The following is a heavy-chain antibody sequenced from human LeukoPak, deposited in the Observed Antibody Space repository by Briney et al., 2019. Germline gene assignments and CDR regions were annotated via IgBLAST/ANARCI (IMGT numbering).Heavy chain of an antibody. Sequence: SGTLSLTCAVSGGSISSSNWWSWVRQPPGKGLEWIGEIYHSGSTNYNPSLKSRVTISVDTSKNQFSLKLSSVTAADTAVFYCARQSIAARGYYYYMDVWGKGTTVTVSS. V-gene: IGHV4-4*02. CDR3: ARQSIAARGYYYYMDV. D-gene: IGHD6-6*01. CDR2: IYHSGST. CDR1: GGSISSSNW. J-gene: IGHJ6*03.